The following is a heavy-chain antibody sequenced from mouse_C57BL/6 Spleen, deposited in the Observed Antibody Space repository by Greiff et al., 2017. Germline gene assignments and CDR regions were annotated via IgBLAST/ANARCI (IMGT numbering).Heavy chain of an antibody. CDR1: GFTFSSYG. D-gene: IGHD3-2*02. V-gene: IGHV5-6*01. CDR3: ARHRRETAQAWFAY. J-gene: IGHJ3*01. Sequence: EVNVVESGGDLVKPGGSLKLSCAASGFTFSSYGMSWVRQTPDKRLEWVATISSGGSYTYYPDSVKGRFTISRDNAKNTLYLQMSSLKSEDTAMYYCARHRRETAQAWFAYWGQGTLVTVSA. CDR2: ISSGGSYT.